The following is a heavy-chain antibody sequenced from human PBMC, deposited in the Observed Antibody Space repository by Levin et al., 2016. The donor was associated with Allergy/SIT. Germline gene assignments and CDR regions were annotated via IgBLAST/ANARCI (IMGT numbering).Heavy chain of an antibody. CDR1: GGSISSSSYY. CDR2: IYYSGST. Sequence: SETLSLTCTVSGGSISSSSYYWGWIRQPPGKGLEWIGSIYYSGSTYYNPSLKSRVTISVDTSKNQFSLKLSSVTAADTAVYYCARRIRYFDSPHAFDIWGQGTMVTVSS. J-gene: IGHJ3*02. V-gene: IGHV4-39*01. D-gene: IGHD3-9*01. CDR3: ARRIRYFDSPHAFDI.